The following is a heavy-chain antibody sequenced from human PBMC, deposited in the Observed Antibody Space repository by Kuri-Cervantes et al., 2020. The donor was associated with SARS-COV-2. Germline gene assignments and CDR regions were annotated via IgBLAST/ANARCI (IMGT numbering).Heavy chain of an antibody. Sequence: ASVKVSCKTPETTFPNYDINWVRQATGQGLEWMGMVKTNSGNTLYAQFFQGRVTMTRDTSTSTVYMELSSLRSEDTAVYYCARNFGADYDFWSGYSDTVGWFDPWGQGTLVTVSS. D-gene: IGHD3-3*01. CDR3: ARNFGADYDFWSGYSDTVGWFDP. V-gene: IGHV1-8*01. CDR1: ETTFPNYD. J-gene: IGHJ5*02. CDR2: VKTNSGNT.